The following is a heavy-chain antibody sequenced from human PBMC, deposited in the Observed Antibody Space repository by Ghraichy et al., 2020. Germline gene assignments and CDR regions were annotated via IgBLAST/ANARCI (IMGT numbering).Heavy chain of an antibody. J-gene: IGHJ4*02. CDR2: IWDDGTDK. CDR3: ARSGYCSTTTCYNLDY. Sequence: GGSLRLSCAASGVSVRTYGFHWVRQAPGRALEWVAVIWDDGTDKFYANSVTGRFTISKDTSKNVVFLQMNSLRADDSAVYFCARSGYCSTTTCYNLDYWGPGTLVTVSS. D-gene: IGHD2-2*02. V-gene: IGHV3-33*01. CDR1: GVSVRTYG.